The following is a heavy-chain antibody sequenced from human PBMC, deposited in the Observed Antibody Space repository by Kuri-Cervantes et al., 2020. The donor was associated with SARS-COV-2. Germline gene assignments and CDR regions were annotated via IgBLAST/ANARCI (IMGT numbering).Heavy chain of an antibody. CDR3: ARGRGGTPHSPGGF. D-gene: IGHD1-1*01. J-gene: IGHJ4*02. CDR1: GYTFTGYY. Sequence: ASVKVSCKASGYTFTGYYMHWVRQAPGQGLEWMGWINPNSGGTKYAQKFQDWVTMTRDTSVTTVYLDLSRLKSDDTAVYYCARGRGGTPHSPGGFWGQGTLVTVSS. V-gene: IGHV1-2*04. CDR2: INPNSGGT.